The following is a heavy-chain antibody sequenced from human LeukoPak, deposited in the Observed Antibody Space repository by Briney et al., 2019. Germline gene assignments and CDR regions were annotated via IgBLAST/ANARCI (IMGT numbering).Heavy chain of an antibody. V-gene: IGHV3-23*01. D-gene: IGHD6-13*01. Sequence: GGSLRLSCAASGFTFSSYAMSWVRQAPGKGLEWVSAISGSGGSTHYADSVKGRFTISRDNSKNTLYLQMNSLRAEDTAVYYCAKASRNSWYYFDYWGQGTLVTVSS. CDR1: GFTFSSYA. CDR2: ISGSGGST. J-gene: IGHJ4*02. CDR3: AKASRNSWYYFDY.